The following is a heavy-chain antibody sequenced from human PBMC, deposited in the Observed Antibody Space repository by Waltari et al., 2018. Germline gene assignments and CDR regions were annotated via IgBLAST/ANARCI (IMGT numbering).Heavy chain of an antibody. J-gene: IGHJ4*02. CDR2: IYYSGST. CDR1: GGSIRRSTYY. V-gene: IGHV4-39*07. CDR3: AREIRRYFDY. Sequence: QLQLQESGPGRVNPSETLSLPCTASGGSIRRSTYYWGWIRQPPGKGLEWIGSIYYSGSTYYNPSLKSRVTISVDTSKNQFSLKLSSVTAADTAVYYCAREIRRYFDYWGQGTLVTVSS.